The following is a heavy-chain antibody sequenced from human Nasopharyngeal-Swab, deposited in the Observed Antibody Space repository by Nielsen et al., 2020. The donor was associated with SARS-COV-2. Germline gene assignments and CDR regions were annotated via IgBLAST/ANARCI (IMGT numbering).Heavy chain of an antibody. V-gene: IGHV3-23*01. CDR1: GFTFSSYA. Sequence: GGSLRLSCAASGFTFSSYAMSWVRQAPGKGLEWVSVISGSGGSTYYADSVKGRFTISRDNAKNLLYLQMNSLRAEDTAVYYCASAHRAYGDSGYYPLDYWGKGTLVTVSS. CDR3: ASAHRAYGDSGYYPLDY. CDR2: ISGSGGST. D-gene: IGHD3-22*01. J-gene: IGHJ4*02.